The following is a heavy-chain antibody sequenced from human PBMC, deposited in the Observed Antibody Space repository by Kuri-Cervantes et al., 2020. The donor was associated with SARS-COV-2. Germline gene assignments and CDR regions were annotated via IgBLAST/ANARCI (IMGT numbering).Heavy chain of an antibody. V-gene: IGHV1-8*01. J-gene: IGHJ3*02. D-gene: IGHD3-10*01. CDR3: ARELGVRGVTDAFDI. CDR2: MNPNSGNT. Sequence: ASVKVSCKGSGYTFTSYDINWVRQATGQGLEWMGWMNPNSGNTGYAQKLQGRVTMTTDTSTSTAYMELRSLRSDDTAVYYCARELGVRGVTDAFDIWGQGTMVTVSS. CDR1: GYTFTSYD.